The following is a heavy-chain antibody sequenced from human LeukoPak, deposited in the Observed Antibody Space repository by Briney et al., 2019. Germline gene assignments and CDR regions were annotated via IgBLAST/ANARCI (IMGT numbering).Heavy chain of an antibody. CDR1: GFTFNSYA. CDR3: AKDREGQWLVRILDY. CDR2: ISGSGGST. D-gene: IGHD6-19*01. V-gene: IGHV3-23*01. Sequence: GGSLRLSCAASGFTFNSYAMRWVRQAPAKGLEWVSAISGSGGSTYYADSVKGRFTISRDNSKNTLYLQMNSLRAEDTAVYYCAKDREGQWLVRILDYWGQGTLVTVSS. J-gene: IGHJ4*02.